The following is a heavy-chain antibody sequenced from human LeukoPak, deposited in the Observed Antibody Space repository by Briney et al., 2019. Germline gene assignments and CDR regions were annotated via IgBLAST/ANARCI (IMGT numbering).Heavy chain of an antibody. CDR2: ISGSGGRT. D-gene: IGHD2-2*01. V-gene: IGHV3-23*01. J-gene: IGHJ4*02. CDR1: GFTFSSYA. Sequence: GSLRLSCAASGFTFSSYAMSWVRQAPGKGLEWVSAISGSGGRTYYADSVKGRFTISRDNSKNTLYLQMNSLRAEDTAVYYCAKDPDFYCSSTSCYSLYFDYWGQGTLVTVSS. CDR3: AKDPDFYCSSTSCYSLYFDY.